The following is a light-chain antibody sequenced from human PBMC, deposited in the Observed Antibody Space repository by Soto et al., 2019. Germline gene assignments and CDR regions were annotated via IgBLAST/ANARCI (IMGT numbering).Light chain of an antibody. CDR3: QHFGSSPPDT. J-gene: IGKJ2*01. Sequence: IVLTQSPGTLSLSLGERATLSCRTSQSLSSSYVAWYQQKPGQTPRLLIFGTSSRADGIPDRFSASGSGTDVSLTISRLEPEDFAVYYCQHFGSSPPDTFGPGTKLELK. CDR1: QSLSSSY. CDR2: GTS. V-gene: IGKV3-20*01.